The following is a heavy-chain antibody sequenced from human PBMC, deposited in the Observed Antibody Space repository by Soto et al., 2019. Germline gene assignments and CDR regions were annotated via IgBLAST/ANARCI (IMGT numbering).Heavy chain of an antibody. V-gene: IGHV4-34*01. J-gene: IGHJ4*02. CDR3: ARARSGSYYNGFDY. D-gene: IGHD3-10*01. CDR1: GGSFSGYY. CDR2: INHSGST. Sequence: SETLSLTCAVYGGSFSGYYWSWIRQPPGKGLEWIGEINHSGSTNYNPSLKSRVTISVDTSKNQFSLKLSSVTAADTAVYYCARARSGSYYNGFDYWGQGTLVTVSS.